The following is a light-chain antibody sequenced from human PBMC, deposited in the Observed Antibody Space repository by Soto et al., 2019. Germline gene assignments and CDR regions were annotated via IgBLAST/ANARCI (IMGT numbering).Light chain of an antibody. CDR2: EGS. J-gene: IGLJ3*02. CDR1: SSDVGSYNL. CDR3: CSYAGSSTSWV. V-gene: IGLV2-23*01. Sequence: QSVLTQPASVSGSPGQSITISCTGTSSDVGSYNLVSWYQQHPGKAPKLMIYEGSKRPSGVSNRFSGSKSGNTASLTISGLQAEDEADYCCCSYAGSSTSWVFGGVTKVTVL.